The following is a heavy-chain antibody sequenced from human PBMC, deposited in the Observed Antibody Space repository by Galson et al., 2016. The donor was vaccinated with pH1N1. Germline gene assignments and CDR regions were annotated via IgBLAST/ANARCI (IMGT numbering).Heavy chain of an antibody. CDR3: ARGNPPSSPVDY. Sequence: SLRLSCAASGFTFSTYGMNWVRQAPGKGLEWVAVISYDGNNKYYVDSVKDRFTISRDDSKNTVFLQMDSLRAEDTAIYYCARGNPPSSPVDYWGQGTLVTVSS. J-gene: IGHJ4*02. V-gene: IGHV3-30*03. CDR2: ISYDGNNK. CDR1: GFTFSTYG.